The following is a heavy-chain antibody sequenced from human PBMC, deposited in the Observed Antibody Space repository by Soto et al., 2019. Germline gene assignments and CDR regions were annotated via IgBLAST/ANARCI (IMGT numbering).Heavy chain of an antibody. Sequence: PSETLSLTCTVSGGSICTYDWSWIRQPPGKGLEWIGYIYYRGNTDYNPSLKSRVTISLDTPKNQFSLKLSSVTAADTAVYYCARHPGYYDILAGYTTYYFDSWGQGILVTVSS. CDR3: ARHPGYYDILAGYTTYYFDS. CDR2: IYYRGNT. D-gene: IGHD3-9*01. J-gene: IGHJ4*02. CDR1: GGSICTYD. V-gene: IGHV4-59*08.